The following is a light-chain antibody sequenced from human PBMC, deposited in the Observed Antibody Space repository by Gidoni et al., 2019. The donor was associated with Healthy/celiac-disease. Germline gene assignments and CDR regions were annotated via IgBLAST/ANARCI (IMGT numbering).Light chain of an antibody. J-gene: IGKJ2*01. Sequence: EIVLTQSPGTLSLSPRERATLSCRASQSVSSSYLAWYQQKPGQAPTLPIYGASSRATGIPDRFSGSGSGTDFTLTISRLEPEDFAVYYCQQYGSSTYTFGQGTKLEIK. CDR2: GAS. CDR1: QSVSSSY. V-gene: IGKV3-20*01. CDR3: QQYGSSTYT.